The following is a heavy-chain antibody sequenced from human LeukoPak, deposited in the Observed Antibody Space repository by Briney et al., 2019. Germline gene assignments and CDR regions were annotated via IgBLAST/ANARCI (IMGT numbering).Heavy chain of an antibody. D-gene: IGHD5-18*01. J-gene: IGHJ5*02. CDR3: ARDNAPGYSYGSNWFDP. V-gene: IGHV4-34*01. Sequence: SETLSLTCAVYGENFSIYFYSWIRQPPGKGLEWIGEINHGGSTSYNPSLKSRVTISVDTSKNQFSLRLSSVTAADTAVYYCARDNAPGYSYGSNWFDPWGQGTLVTVSS. CDR1: GENFSIYF. CDR2: INHGGST.